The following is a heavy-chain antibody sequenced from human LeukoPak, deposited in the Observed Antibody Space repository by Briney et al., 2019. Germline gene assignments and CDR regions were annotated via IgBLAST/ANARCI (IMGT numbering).Heavy chain of an antibody. Sequence: GGSLRLSCAASGFTFSSYAMSWVRQAPGKGLEWVSAISGSGGSTYYADSVKGRFTISRDNSKNTLYLQMNSQRAEDTAVYYCAKDEAHYYDSSGYYYRAYYYYGMDVWGQGTTVTVSS. V-gene: IGHV3-23*01. D-gene: IGHD3-22*01. J-gene: IGHJ6*02. CDR2: ISGSGGST. CDR1: GFTFSSYA. CDR3: AKDEAHYYDSSGYYYRAYYYYGMDV.